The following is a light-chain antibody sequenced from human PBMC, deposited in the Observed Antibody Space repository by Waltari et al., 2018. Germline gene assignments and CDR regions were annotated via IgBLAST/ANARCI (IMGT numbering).Light chain of an antibody. V-gene: IGKV1-39*01. CDR2: AAC. J-gene: IGKJ2*01. CDR1: QKISNY. Sequence: DIQVTQSPSSLSASVGDRVTITCRASQKISNYLHWYQQKPGKATKLLIYAACSLQSGVPSRFSGSGSGTDFTLTISSVRPEELATYYWQQTYKTPYTFAQGTKLEIK. CDR3: QQTYKTPYT.